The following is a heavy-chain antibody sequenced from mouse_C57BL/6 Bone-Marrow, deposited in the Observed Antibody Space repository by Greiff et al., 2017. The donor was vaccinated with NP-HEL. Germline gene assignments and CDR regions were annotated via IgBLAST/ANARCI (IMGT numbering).Heavy chain of an antibody. D-gene: IGHD1-1*01. J-gene: IGHJ1*03. Sequence: QVQLKQSGAELVRPGASVTLSCKASGYTFTDYEMHWVKQTPVHGLEWIGAIDPETGGTAYNQKFKGKAILTADKSSSTAYMELRSLTSEDSAVYYCTRNYYGSRTGYFDVWGTGTTVTVSS. CDR2: IDPETGGT. V-gene: IGHV1-15*01. CDR3: TRNYYGSRTGYFDV. CDR1: GYTFTDYE.